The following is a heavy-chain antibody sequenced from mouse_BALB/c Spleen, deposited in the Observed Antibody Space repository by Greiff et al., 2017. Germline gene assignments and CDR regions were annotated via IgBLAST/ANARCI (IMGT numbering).Heavy chain of an antibody. Sequence: DVHLVESGGGLVQPGGSRKLSCAASGFTFSSFGMHWVRQAPEKGLEWVAYISSGSSTIYYADTVKGRFTISRDNPKNTLFLQMTSLRSEDTAMYYCAKEGLLRSYWYFDVWGAGTTVTVSS. CDR1: GFTFSSFG. CDR3: AKEGLLRSYWYFDV. CDR2: ISSGSSTI. J-gene: IGHJ1*01. V-gene: IGHV5-17*02. D-gene: IGHD1-1*01.